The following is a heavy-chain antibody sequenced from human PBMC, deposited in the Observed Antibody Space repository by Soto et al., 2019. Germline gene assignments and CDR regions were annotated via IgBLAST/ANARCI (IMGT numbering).Heavy chain of an antibody. Sequence: GGSLRLSCAASGFTFSSYAMSWVRQAPGKGLEWVSAISGSGGSTYYADSVKGRFTISRDNSKNTLYLQMNSLRAEDTAVYYCAKDSSGSYYSNWFDPWGQGTLVTVSS. CDR2: ISGSGGST. CDR3: AKDSSGSYYSNWFDP. J-gene: IGHJ5*02. V-gene: IGHV3-23*01. D-gene: IGHD1-26*01. CDR1: GFTFSSYA.